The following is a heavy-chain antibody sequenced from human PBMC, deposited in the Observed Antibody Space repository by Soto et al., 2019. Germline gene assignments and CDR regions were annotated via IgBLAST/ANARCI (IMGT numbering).Heavy chain of an antibody. D-gene: IGHD4-17*01. V-gene: IGHV1-69*01. Sequence: QVQLEQAGAEVKKAGSSVKVSCKAFGGSVNSHAISWVRQAPGQGLEWMGGIIPMFGTPNYAQRFQAGVKISADESTSTVYLDLSSLRSEDTAMYYCARSRNVAEFNDYGGNYHGFDIGGQGTMVTVSS. CDR3: ARSRNVAEFNDYGGNYHGFDI. CDR1: GGSVNSHA. J-gene: IGHJ3*02. CDR2: IIPMFGTP.